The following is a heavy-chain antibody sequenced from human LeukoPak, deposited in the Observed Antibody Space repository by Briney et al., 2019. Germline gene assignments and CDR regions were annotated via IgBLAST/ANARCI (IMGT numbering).Heavy chain of an antibody. CDR1: GFTVSSNY. Sequence: GGSLRLSCAASGFTVSSNYMSWVRQAPGKGLEWVSVIYSGGSTYYADSVKGRFTISRDNSKNTLYLQMNSLRAEDTAVYYCARDSPPDTAIQNYFDYWGQGTLVTVSS. CDR2: IYSGGST. V-gene: IGHV3-66*01. CDR3: ARDSPPDTAIQNYFDY. J-gene: IGHJ4*02. D-gene: IGHD5-18*01.